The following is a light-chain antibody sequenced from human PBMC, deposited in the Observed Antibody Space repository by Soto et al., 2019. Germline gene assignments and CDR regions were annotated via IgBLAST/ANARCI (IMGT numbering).Light chain of an antibody. Sequence: DIVMTQSPLSLPVTPGEPASISCRSSQSLLHSNGYNYLDWYVQRPGQSPQLLLYLASSRAAGVPDRYSSSGSGTDFTLKISRVEADDVAVYYCMQTLQTPPSFGQGTKLEIK. CDR2: LAS. V-gene: IGKV2-28*01. CDR3: MQTLQTPPS. CDR1: QSLLHSNGYNY. J-gene: IGKJ2*01.